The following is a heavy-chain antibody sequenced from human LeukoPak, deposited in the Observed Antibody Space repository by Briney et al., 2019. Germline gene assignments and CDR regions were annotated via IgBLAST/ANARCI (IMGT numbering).Heavy chain of an antibody. CDR1: GFTFSDHY. V-gene: IGHV3-72*01. CDR2: TRNKANSYTT. CDR3: ARGTTSGYYLYYFDY. J-gene: IGHJ4*02. Sequence: TGGSLRLSCAASGFTFSDHYMDWVRQAPGKGLEWVGRTRNKANSYTTEYAASVKGRFTISRDDSKNSLYLQMNSLKTEDTAVYYCARGTTSGYYLYYFDYWGQGTLVTVSS. D-gene: IGHD3-22*01.